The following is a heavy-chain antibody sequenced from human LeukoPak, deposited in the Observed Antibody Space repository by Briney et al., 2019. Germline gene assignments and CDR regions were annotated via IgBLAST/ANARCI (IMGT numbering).Heavy chain of an antibody. J-gene: IGHJ4*02. CDR3: ARANSGSYPNFDY. D-gene: IGHD1-26*01. CDR2: IHSSGST. CDR1: GDSINNYF. Sequence: SETLSLTCTVSGDSINNYFRSWLRQPPAKGLEWVGYIHSSGSTNHNPSLKSRVTMSVDTSKKQLFLKLKSVTASDTAVYYCARANSGSYPNFDYWGQGTLVTVSS. V-gene: IGHV4-59*01.